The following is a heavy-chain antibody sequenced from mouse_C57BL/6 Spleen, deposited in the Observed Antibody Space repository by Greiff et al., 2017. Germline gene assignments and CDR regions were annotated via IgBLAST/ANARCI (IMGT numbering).Heavy chain of an antibody. CDR3: ARSGGYYFYAMDY. Sequence: QVQLQQPGAELVRPGSSVKLSCKASGCTFTSYWMHWVKQRPIQGLEWIGNIDPSDSETHYNQKFKDKATLTVDKSSSTAYMQLSSLTSEDSAVYYCARSGGYYFYAMDYWGQGTSVTVSS. V-gene: IGHV1-52*01. CDR2: IDPSDSET. CDR1: GCTFTSYW. J-gene: IGHJ4*01. D-gene: IGHD2-3*01.